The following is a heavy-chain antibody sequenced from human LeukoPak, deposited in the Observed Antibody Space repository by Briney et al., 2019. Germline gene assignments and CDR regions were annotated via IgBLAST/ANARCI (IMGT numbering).Heavy chain of an antibody. Sequence: PSQTLSLTCTVSGDSISSGDHYWSWIRQPPGKGLEWIGYIHYSGSTYYNPSLKSRLIMSVDMSKNQFSLSLNSLTAADSAVYYCPRAGAEKNGGYFFDYGGKEPLVTVPS. V-gene: IGHV4-30-4*01. J-gene: IGHJ4*02. D-gene: IGHD3-22*01. CDR3: PRAGAEKNGGYFFDY. CDR2: IHYSGST. CDR1: GDSISSGDHY.